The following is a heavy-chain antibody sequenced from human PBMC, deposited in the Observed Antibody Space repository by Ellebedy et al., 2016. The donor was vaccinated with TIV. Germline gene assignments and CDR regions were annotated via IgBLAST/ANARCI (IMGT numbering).Heavy chain of an antibody. CDR3: ARTTMLRGVIISPIILFDY. D-gene: IGHD3-10*01. CDR2: IKQDGSEK. Sequence: GESLKISXAASGSTFRNYWMNWVRQAPGKGLEWVANIKQDGSEKKYVDSVKGRFTISRDNAKNSLYLQMNSLRAEDTAVYYCARTTMLRGVIISPIILFDYWGQGTLVTVSS. J-gene: IGHJ4*02. CDR1: GSTFRNYW. V-gene: IGHV3-7*01.